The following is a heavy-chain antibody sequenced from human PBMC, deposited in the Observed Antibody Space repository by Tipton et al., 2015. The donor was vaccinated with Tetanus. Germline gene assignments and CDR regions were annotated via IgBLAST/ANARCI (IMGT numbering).Heavy chain of an antibody. CDR2: IYTSGST. CDR3: TRVTISSGWSDI. J-gene: IGHJ3*02. Sequence: TLSLTCTVSGDSISTYCWNWVRQPAGKGPEWIGRIYTSGSTSGSTHYNPSLKSRAPLSLDTSKSQFSLKLGSLTAADTAVYYCTRVTISSGWSDIWGQGTLVTVSS. D-gene: IGHD6-19*01. V-gene: IGHV4-4*07. CDR1: GDSISTYC.